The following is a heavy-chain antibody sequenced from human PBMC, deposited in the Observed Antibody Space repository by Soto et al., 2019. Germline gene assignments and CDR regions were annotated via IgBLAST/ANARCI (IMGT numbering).Heavy chain of an antibody. V-gene: IGHV3-30-3*01. CDR3: ARDERYYGSGSYYSPNLFDY. D-gene: IGHD3-10*01. J-gene: IGHJ4*02. Sequence: SLRLSCAASGFTFSSYAMHWVRQAPGKGLEWVAVISYDGSNKYYADSVKGRFTISRDNSKNTLYLQMNSLRAEDTAVYYCARDERYYGSGSYYSPNLFDYWGQGTLVTVSS. CDR2: ISYDGSNK. CDR1: GFTFSSYA.